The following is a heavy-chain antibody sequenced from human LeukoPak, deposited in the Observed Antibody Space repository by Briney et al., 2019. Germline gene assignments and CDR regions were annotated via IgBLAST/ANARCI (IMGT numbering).Heavy chain of an antibody. Sequence: GGSLRLSCAASGFTFSSYGMHWVRQAPGKGLEWVAVISYDGSNKYYADSVKGRFTISRDNSKNTLYLQMNSLRAEDTAVYYCAKDRIQLWFYYYCGMDVWGQGTTVTVSS. V-gene: IGHV3-30*18. CDR3: AKDRIQLWFYYYCGMDV. J-gene: IGHJ6*02. CDR2: ISYDGSNK. D-gene: IGHD5-18*01. CDR1: GFTFSSYG.